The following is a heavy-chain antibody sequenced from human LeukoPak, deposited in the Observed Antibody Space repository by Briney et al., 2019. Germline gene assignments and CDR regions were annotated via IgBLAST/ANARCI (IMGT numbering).Heavy chain of an antibody. J-gene: IGHJ6*04. V-gene: IGHV1-18*04. Sequence: ASVKVSCKASGYTFTSYGISWVRQAPGQGLEWMGWISAYNGNTNYAQKLQGRVTMTTDTSTSTAYMELRSLRSDDTAVYYCARDEGGGAMVRGVTAYYYGMDFWGKGTTVTVSS. CDR3: ARDEGGGAMVRGVTAYYYGMDF. CDR2: ISAYNGNT. D-gene: IGHD3-10*01. CDR1: GYTFTSYG.